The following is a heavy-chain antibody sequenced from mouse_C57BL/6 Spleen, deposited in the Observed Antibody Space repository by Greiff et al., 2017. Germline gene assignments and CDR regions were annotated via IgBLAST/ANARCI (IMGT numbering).Heavy chain of an antibody. CDR2: INPNNGGT. CDR3: AIGGGYYGNYVGYFDV. V-gene: IGHV1-26*01. J-gene: IGHJ1*03. CDR1: GYKFTDYY. Sequence: EVKLMESGPELVKPGASVKISCKASGYKFTDYYMNWVKQSHGKSLEWIGDINPNNGGTSYNQKFQGKATLTVDKSSSTAYMGLRSLSSEDSAVYYCAIGGGYYGNYVGYFDVWGTGTTVTVSS. D-gene: IGHD2-1*01.